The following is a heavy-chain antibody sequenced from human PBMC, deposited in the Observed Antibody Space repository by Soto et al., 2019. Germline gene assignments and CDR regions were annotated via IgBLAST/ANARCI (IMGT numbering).Heavy chain of an antibody. V-gene: IGHV4-34*01. D-gene: IGHD2-2*03. J-gene: IGHJ6*03. Sequence: SETLSLTCAVYGGSFSGYYWSWIRQPPGKGLEWIGEINHSGSTNYNPSLKSRVTISVDTSKNQFSLKLSSVTAADTAVYYCAMMDIVVVPAARYYYYYMDVWGKGTTVTVSS. CDR2: INHSGST. CDR3: AMMDIVVVPAARYYYYYMDV. CDR1: GGSFSGYY.